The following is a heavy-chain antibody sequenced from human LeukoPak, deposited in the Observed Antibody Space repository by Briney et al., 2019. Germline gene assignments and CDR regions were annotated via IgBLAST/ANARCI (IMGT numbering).Heavy chain of an antibody. J-gene: IGHJ3*02. D-gene: IGHD5-18*01. CDR2: IMPIFGTA. Sequence: SVKVSCKASGGTFSSYAISWVRQAPGQGLEWMGGIMPIFGTANYAQKFQGRVSITTDESTSTAYMELSSLRSEDTAVYYCARDLSGYSYEGPWDAFDIWGQGAMVTVSS. CDR3: ARDLSGYSYEGPWDAFDI. V-gene: IGHV1-69*05. CDR1: GGTFSSYA.